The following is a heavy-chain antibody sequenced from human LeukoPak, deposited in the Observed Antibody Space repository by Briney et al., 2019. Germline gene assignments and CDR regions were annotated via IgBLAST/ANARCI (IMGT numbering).Heavy chain of an antibody. Sequence: PSETLSLTCKVSGVSLRDYFWSWIRQSPGKGLEWIGYIYYSGSTSYNPSLNSRVTISVVTSKSQFSLNLTSVTAADSAVYYCARSTPSTNRNYPPLFSFDSWGQGTPVTVSS. CDR3: ARSTPSTNRNYPPLFSFDS. CDR2: IYYSGST. J-gene: IGHJ4*02. CDR1: GVSLRDYF. D-gene: IGHD1-7*01. V-gene: IGHV4-59*01.